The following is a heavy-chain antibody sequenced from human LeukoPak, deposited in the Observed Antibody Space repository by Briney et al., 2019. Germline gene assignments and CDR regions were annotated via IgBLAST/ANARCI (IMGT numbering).Heavy chain of an antibody. D-gene: IGHD3-10*01. CDR2: INHSGST. J-gene: IGHJ4*02. CDR1: GGSLSGYY. Sequence: SETLSLTCAVYGGSLSGYYWSWIRQPPGKGLEWIGEINHSGSTNYNPSLKSRVTISVDTSKNQFSLKLSSVTAADTAVYYCARDRDYYYGSGSYYYYWGQGTLVTVSS. CDR3: ARDRDYYYGSGSYYYY. V-gene: IGHV4-34*01.